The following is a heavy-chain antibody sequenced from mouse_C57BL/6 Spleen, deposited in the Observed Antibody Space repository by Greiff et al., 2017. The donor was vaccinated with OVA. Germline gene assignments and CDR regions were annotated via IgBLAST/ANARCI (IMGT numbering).Heavy chain of an antibody. Sequence: EVKLQESGGGLVQPGGSMKLSCVASGFTFSNYWMNWVRQSPEKGLEWVAQIRLKSDNYATHYAESVKGRFTISRDDSKSSVYLQMNNLRAEDTGIYYCTGLYYEYDGVAMDYWGQGTSVTVSS. CDR1: GFTFSNYW. J-gene: IGHJ4*01. CDR3: TGLYYEYDGVAMDY. D-gene: IGHD2-4*01. V-gene: IGHV6-3*01. CDR2: IRLKSDNYAT.